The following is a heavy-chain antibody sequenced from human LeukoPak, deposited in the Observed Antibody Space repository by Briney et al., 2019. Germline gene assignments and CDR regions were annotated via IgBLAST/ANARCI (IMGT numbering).Heavy chain of an antibody. CDR3: ARGLLEETYHYGMDV. CDR1: GFTFSSYS. Sequence: KSGGSLRLSCAASGFTFSSYSMNWVRQAPGKGLEWVSSISSSSSYIYYADSVKGRFTISRDNADNLLYLQMDGLRDEDTAVYYCARGLLEETYHYGMDVWGQGTMVTVSS. CDR2: ISSSSSYI. J-gene: IGHJ6*02. V-gene: IGHV3-21*06. D-gene: IGHD1-1*01.